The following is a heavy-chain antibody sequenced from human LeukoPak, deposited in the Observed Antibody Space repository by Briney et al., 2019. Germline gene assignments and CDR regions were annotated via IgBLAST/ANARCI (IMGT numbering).Heavy chain of an antibody. V-gene: IGHV3-74*01. CDR1: GFTFSNYW. CDR2: INTDGSTT. J-gene: IGHJ5*02. CDR3: AKLDWLDP. Sequence: GGSLRLSCAASGFTFSNYWMQWVRQVPGKGLVWVSGINTDGSTTIYADSVKGRFTISRDTAKNTLYLQMNSLRVEDTAVYYCAKLDWLDPWGQGTLVTVSP.